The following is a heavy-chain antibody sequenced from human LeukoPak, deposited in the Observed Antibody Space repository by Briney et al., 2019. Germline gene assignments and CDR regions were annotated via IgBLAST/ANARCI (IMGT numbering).Heavy chain of an antibody. CDR2: IIPIFGTA. J-gene: IGHJ4*02. CDR3: ARVESVVGFGELSISPLGY. Sequence: SVKVSCKASGGTFSSYAISWVRQAPGQGLEWMGGIIPIFGTANYAQKFQGRVTITADESTSTAYMELSSLRSEDTAVYYCARVESVVGFGELSISPLGYWGQGTLVTVSS. V-gene: IGHV1-69*13. CDR1: GGTFSSYA. D-gene: IGHD3-10*01.